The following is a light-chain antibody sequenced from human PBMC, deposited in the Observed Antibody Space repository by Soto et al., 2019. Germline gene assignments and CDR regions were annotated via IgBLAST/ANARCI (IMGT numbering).Light chain of an antibody. J-gene: IGKJ4*01. Sequence: EIVMTQSPATLSVSPGETATLSFRASQSVRDNLAWYQQKPGQGPRLLIYGAFTRATGIPARFSGSGSGTEFTLTNSSLQSEDFAVYYCQQYKNWPPLTFGGGTKVEIK. CDR1: QSVRDN. CDR3: QQYKNWPPLT. V-gene: IGKV3-15*01. CDR2: GAF.